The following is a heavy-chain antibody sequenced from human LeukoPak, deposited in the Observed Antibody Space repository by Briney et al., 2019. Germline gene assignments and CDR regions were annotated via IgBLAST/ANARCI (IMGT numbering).Heavy chain of an antibody. V-gene: IGHV4-39*07. CDR2: IYYGGST. J-gene: IGHJ4*02. D-gene: IGHD2-2*01. CDR3: ARVLRVAAMPYYFDY. Sequence: PSETLSLTCTVSGGSTSSPNYYWGWIRQPPGKGLEWIGSIYYGGSTYYNPSLKSRVTISVHTSKNQLSLRLNSVTAADTAVYYCARVLRVAAMPYYFDYWGQGTLVTVSS. CDR1: GGSTSSPNYY.